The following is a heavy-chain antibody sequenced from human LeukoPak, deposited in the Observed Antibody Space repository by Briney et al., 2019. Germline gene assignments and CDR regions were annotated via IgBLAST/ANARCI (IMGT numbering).Heavy chain of an antibody. V-gene: IGHV3-43*02. Sequence: PGGSLRLSCAASGFTFDDYAMHGVRQAPGKGLEWVSLISGDDDSTYYADSVKGRFTISRDNSKNSLYLQMNSLRTEDTALYYCAKDLGPSGAAWFDPWGQGTLVTVSS. CDR1: GFTFDDYA. D-gene: IGHD4-17*01. CDR3: AKDLGPSGAAWFDP. CDR2: ISGDDDST. J-gene: IGHJ5*02.